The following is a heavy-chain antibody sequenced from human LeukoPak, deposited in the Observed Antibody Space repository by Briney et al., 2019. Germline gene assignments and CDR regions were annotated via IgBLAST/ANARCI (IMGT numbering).Heavy chain of an antibody. V-gene: IGHV1-2*02. J-gene: IGHJ3*02. CDR2: INPNSGGT. CDR3: ARAPYYDFWSGYYAFDI. CDR1: GYTFTGYY. Sequence: ASVKVSCKASGYTFTGYYMHWVRQAPGQGLEWMGWINPNSGGTNYAQKFQGRVTMTRDTSISTAYMELSRLRSDDTAVYYCARAPYYDFWSGYYAFDIWGQGTMVTVSS. D-gene: IGHD3-3*01.